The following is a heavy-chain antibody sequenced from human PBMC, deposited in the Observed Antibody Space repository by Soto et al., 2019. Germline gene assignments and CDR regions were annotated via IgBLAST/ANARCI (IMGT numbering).Heavy chain of an antibody. CDR2: IYPGDSDT. D-gene: IGHD5-18*01. Sequence: ESLTISCKRAEYRLASYWGGWEGQVPAEGLEWRRIIYPGDSDTRYSPSFHGQVTISADKSISTAYLQWSSLKASDTAMYYCIRGYTYGTYGMDVWGQGTTVTVSS. V-gene: IGHV5-51*01. J-gene: IGHJ6*02. CDR3: IRGYTYGTYGMDV. CDR1: EYRLASYW.